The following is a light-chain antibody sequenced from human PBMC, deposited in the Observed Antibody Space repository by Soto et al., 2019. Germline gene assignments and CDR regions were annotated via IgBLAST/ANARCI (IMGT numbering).Light chain of an antibody. J-gene: IGLJ1*01. Sequence: QSVLAQPASVSGSPGQSMTISCTGTSSDVGGYNYVSWYQQHPGKAPKLMIYEVSNRPSGVSNRFSGSKSGNTASLTISGLQAEDGADYYCSSYTSSSTLVFGTGTKVTVL. CDR3: SSYTSSSTLV. V-gene: IGLV2-14*01. CDR2: EVS. CDR1: SSDVGGYNY.